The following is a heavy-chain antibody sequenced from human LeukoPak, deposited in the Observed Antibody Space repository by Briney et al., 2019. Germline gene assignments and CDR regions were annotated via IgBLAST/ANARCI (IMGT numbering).Heavy chain of an antibody. D-gene: IGHD3-10*01. CDR1: GGSFSGYC. J-gene: IGHJ6*03. V-gene: IGHV4-34*01. Sequence: SETLSLTCAVYGGSFSGYCWSWIRQPPGKGLEWIGEINHSGSTNYNPSLKSRVTVSVDTSKNQFSLKLSSVTAADTAVYYCARLARYGSGSYYNAHYYYYYMDVWGKGTTVTISS. CDR2: INHSGST. CDR3: ARLARYGSGSYYNAHYYYYYMDV.